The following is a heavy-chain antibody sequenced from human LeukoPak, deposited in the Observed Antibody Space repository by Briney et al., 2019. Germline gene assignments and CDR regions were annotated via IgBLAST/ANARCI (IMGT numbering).Heavy chain of an antibody. V-gene: IGHV3-7*04. Sequence: GGSLRLSCAASGFTFSSYRMSWVRQAPGKGLEWVANIKQDGSEKYYVDSVKGRFTISRDNAKNSLYLQMNSLRAEDTAVYYCARALGYCSSTSCYISAYFDYWGQGTLVTVSS. CDR1: GFTFSSYR. J-gene: IGHJ4*02. D-gene: IGHD2-2*02. CDR2: IKQDGSEK. CDR3: ARALGYCSSTSCYISAYFDY.